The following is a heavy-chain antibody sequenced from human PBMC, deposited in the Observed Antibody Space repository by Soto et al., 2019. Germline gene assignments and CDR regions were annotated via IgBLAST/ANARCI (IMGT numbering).Heavy chain of an antibody. CDR3: AKDRSPGATTWNVY. CDR1: GFIFSSSA. CDR2: ISGSGVSK. D-gene: IGHD1-26*01. Sequence: GSLRLSCVVSGFIFSSSAINWVRQAPGKGLEWFSTISGSGVSKYYADSVKGRFTISRDNSNNTVSLQMNSLRAEDAAVYYCAKDRSPGATTWNVYWGQGTLVTVYS. V-gene: IGHV3-23*01. J-gene: IGHJ4*02.